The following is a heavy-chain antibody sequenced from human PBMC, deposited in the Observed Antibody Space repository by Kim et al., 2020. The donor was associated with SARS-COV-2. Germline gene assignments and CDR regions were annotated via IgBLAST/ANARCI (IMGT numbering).Heavy chain of an antibody. Sequence: VKGRFTISRDNAKTALYLQMNSLGDEDTAVYYCARDLAWYYYGSGSSFDPWGQGTLVTVSS. D-gene: IGHD3-10*01. J-gene: IGHJ5*02. V-gene: IGHV3-48*02. CDR3: ARDLAWYYYGSGSSFDP.